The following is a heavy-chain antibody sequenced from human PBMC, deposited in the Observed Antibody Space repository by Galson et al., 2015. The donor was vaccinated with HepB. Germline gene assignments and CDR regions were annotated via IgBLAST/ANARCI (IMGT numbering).Heavy chain of an antibody. CDR2: ISWNTFSI. CDR1: GFIFDDYA. D-gene: IGHD3-10*01. Sequence: SLRLSCAASGFIFDDYAMHWVRQAPGKGLEWVSGISWNTFSIAYADPVKGRFVISRDNVKNSLYLQMSGLRPEDTALYFCAKVTSRLSWFVESLDFDLWGRGSLVTVSS. V-gene: IGHV3-9*01. J-gene: IGHJ2*01. CDR3: AKVTSRLSWFVESLDFDL.